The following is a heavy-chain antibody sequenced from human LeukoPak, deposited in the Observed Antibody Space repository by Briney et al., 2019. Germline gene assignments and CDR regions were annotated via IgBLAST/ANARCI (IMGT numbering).Heavy chain of an antibody. J-gene: IGHJ4*02. CDR1: GGSFSGYY. CDR2: INHSGST. V-gene: IGHV4-34*01. CDR3: ASTPGGYCSSTSCRHFDY. D-gene: IGHD2-2*01. Sequence: SETLSLTCAVYGGSFSGYYWSRIRQPPGKGLEWIGEINHSGSTNYNPSLKSRVTISVDTSKNQFSLKLSSVTAADTAVYYCASTPGGYCSSTSCRHFDYWGQGTLVTVSS.